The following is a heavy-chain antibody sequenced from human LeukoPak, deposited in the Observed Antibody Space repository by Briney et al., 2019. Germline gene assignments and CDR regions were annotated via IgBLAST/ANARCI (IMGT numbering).Heavy chain of an antibody. CDR2: ISWDGHST. J-gene: IGHJ4*02. D-gene: IGHD3-10*01. Sequence: GRSLRPSCAGSGFSFDDYTMHWVRHAPGKGLEWVALISWDGHSTYYADSVKGRFTISRDNSKHSLHIKVNSLRTEDTAMNDCSNSWIRGGKVGGAFDNWGQGTLVTVSS. V-gene: IGHV3-43*01. CDR1: GFSFDDYT. CDR3: SNSWIRGGKVGGAFDN.